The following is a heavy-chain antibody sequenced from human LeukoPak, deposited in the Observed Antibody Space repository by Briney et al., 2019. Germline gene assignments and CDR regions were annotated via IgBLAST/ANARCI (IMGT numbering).Heavy chain of an antibody. V-gene: IGHV1-2*02. Sequence: ASVKVSCKASGYTFTGYYMHWVRQAPGQGLEWMGWINPNSGGTNYARKFQGRVTMTRDTSISTAYMELSRLRSDDTAVYYCANMVRESHDAFDIWGQGTMVTVSS. CDR3: ANMVRESHDAFDI. CDR1: GYTFTGYY. D-gene: IGHD3-10*01. J-gene: IGHJ3*02. CDR2: INPNSGGT.